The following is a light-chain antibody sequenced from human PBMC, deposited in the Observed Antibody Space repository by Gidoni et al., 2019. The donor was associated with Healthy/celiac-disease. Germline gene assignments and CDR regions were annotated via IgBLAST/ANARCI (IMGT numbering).Light chain of an antibody. Sequence: QSVLTQPPSVSGAPGQRVTISCTGSSSNIGAGYDVHWYQQLPGTAPKPLIYGNSNRPSGVPDRFSGPKSGTSASLAITGLQAEDEADYYCQSYDSSLSGPYVFGTGTKVTVL. J-gene: IGLJ1*01. CDR3: QSYDSSLSGPYV. CDR2: GNS. V-gene: IGLV1-40*01. CDR1: SSNIGAGYD.